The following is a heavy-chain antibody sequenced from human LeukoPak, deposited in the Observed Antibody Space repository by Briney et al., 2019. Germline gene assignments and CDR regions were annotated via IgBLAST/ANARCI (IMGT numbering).Heavy chain of an antibody. CDR2: FDPEDGET. J-gene: IGHJ3*02. Sequence: ASVKVSCKVSGYTLTELSMHWVRQAPGKGLEWMGGFDPEDGETIYAQKFQGRVTMTEDTSTDTAYMELSSLRSEDTAVYYCATGFGIYYYDSSGYLNAFDIWGQGTMVTVSS. D-gene: IGHD3-22*01. V-gene: IGHV1-24*01. CDR3: ATGFGIYYYDSSGYLNAFDI. CDR1: GYTLTELS.